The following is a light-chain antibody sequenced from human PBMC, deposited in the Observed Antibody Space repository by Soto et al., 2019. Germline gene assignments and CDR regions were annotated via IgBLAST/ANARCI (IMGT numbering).Light chain of an antibody. Sequence: EIVLTQSPGTLSLSPGERATLSCRASHSVSSSYLAWYQQKPGQAPRPLIYGASSRATGIPDRFSGSGSGTDFTLTISRLEPEDFAVYYCQQYGSSPLTFGGGTKVEIK. CDR2: GAS. J-gene: IGKJ4*01. CDR3: QQYGSSPLT. V-gene: IGKV3-20*01. CDR1: HSVSSSY.